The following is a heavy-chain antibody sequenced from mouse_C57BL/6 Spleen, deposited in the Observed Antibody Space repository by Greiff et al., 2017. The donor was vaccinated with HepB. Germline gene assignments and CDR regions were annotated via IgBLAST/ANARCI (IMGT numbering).Heavy chain of an antibody. CDR1: GYTFTSYW. D-gene: IGHD1-1*01. Sequence: VQLQQPGAELVRPGSSVKLSCKASGYTFTSYWMDWVKQRPGQGLEWIGNIYPSDSETHYNQKFKDKATLTVDKSSSTAYMQLSSLTSEDSAVYYCARLTTVVGGYFDYWGQGTTLTVSS. V-gene: IGHV1-61*01. J-gene: IGHJ2*01. CDR3: ARLTTVVGGYFDY. CDR2: IYPSDSET.